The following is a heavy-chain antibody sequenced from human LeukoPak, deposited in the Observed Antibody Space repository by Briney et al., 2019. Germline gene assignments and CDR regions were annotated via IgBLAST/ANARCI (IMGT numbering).Heavy chain of an antibody. CDR1: GYTFTNYW. CDR2: IYPGDSDT. CDR3: ARHRGRCGNVINCYQDY. V-gene: IGHV5-51*01. Sequence: GESLKISCKGSGYTFTNYWIGWVRQMPGKGLEWMGIIYPGDSDTRYSPSFQGQVTISADKSISTSYLQWSSLKASDTAMYYCARHRGRCGNVINCYQDYWGQGTLVTVSS. D-gene: IGHD2-21*02. J-gene: IGHJ4*02.